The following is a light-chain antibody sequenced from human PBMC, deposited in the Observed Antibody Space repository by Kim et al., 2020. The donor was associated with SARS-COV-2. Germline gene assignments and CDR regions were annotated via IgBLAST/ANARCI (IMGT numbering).Light chain of an antibody. CDR1: QSVTSSY. CDR3: HQYGSTPRA. Sequence: EIVLTQSPGTLSLSPGESATLSCWASQSVTSSYLAWYQQKPGQAPRLLIYGASNRATGIPDRFSGSGSGTDFTLTISRLEPEDFAVYYCHQYGSTPRAFGQGTKVDIK. CDR2: GAS. V-gene: IGKV3-20*01. J-gene: IGKJ1*01.